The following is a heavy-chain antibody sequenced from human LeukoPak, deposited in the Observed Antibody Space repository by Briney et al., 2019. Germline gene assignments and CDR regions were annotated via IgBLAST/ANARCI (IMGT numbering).Heavy chain of an antibody. D-gene: IGHD3-22*01. CDR2: INAGNGNT. J-gene: IGHJ4*02. V-gene: IGHV1-3*01. CDR1: GYTFTSYA. Sequence: ASVKVSCKASGYTFTSYAMHWVRQAPGQRLEWMGWINAGNGNTKYSQKFQGRVSTTRDTSASTAYMELSSLRSEDTAVYYCARSYYDSSGYYSFGYWGQGTLVTVSS. CDR3: ARSYYDSSGYYSFGY.